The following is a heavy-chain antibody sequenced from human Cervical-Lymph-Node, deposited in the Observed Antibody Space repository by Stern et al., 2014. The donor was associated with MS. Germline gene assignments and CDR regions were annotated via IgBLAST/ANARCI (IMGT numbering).Heavy chain of an antibody. Sequence: VQLVESEAEVKKPGSSVKVSCKASGGTFSRYALSWVRQAPVQGLEWMGGIIPIFGTANCAQKFQGRVTITADESTSTAYMELSSLRSEDTAVYYCARGELKEGLVRGMDVWGQGTTVTVSS. CDR3: ARGELKEGLVRGMDV. CDR2: IIPIFGTA. J-gene: IGHJ6*02. D-gene: IGHD1-26*01. V-gene: IGHV1-69*01. CDR1: GGTFSRYA.